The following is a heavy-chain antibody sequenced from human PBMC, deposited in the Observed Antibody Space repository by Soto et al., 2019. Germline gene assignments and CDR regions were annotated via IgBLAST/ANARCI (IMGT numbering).Heavy chain of an antibody. CDR3: ARTDIVTTNWFDP. J-gene: IGHJ5*02. CDR1: GESFIGYY. V-gene: IGHV4-34*01. CDR2: INHGGST. D-gene: IGHD5-12*01. Sequence: QVHLQQWGAGLLKPSETLSLTCAVYGESFIGYYWTCIRQSPGKGLELIGEINHGGSTKYNPSLKSRVTISIDTSKNQFSLKLTSVTAADTSVYYCARTDIVTTNWFDPWGQGTLVTVSS.